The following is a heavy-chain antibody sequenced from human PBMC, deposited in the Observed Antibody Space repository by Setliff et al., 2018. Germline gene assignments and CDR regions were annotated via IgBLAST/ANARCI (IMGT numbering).Heavy chain of an antibody. Sequence: PSETLSLTCNVSGDSISSTYHWGWIRQSPGKGLEWIGTIYHSGNTHYNPSLNSRLTISVDTSKNQFSLRLTSVTAADTAIYYCAGDSAPSYYYGSSGYPFDPWGQGTLVTVSS. CDR3: AGDSAPSYYYGSSGYPFDP. V-gene: IGHV4-38-2*02. CDR1: GDSISSTYH. CDR2: IYHSGNT. J-gene: IGHJ5*02. D-gene: IGHD3-22*01.